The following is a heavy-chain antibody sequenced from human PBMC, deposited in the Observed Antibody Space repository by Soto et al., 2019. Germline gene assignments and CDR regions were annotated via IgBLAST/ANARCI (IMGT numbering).Heavy chain of an antibody. V-gene: IGHV3-74*01. D-gene: IGHD2-15*01. CDR2: ISSDGSST. CDR3: ARVRYCSDNSCYSWFDY. CDR1: GFTFSNYW. Sequence: EVELVESGGGLVQPGGSLRLSCVASGFTFSNYWMHWVRQAPGKGLEWVSRISSDGSSTTYADSVKGRFTISRDNAENSLHPQMNSLRAEDTAVYYCARVRYCSDNSCYSWFDYWGQGTLVTVSS. J-gene: IGHJ4*02.